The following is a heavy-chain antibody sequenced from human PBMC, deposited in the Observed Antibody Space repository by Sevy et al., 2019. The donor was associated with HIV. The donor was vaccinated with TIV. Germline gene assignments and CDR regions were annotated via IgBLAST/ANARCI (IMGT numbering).Heavy chain of an antibody. J-gene: IGHJ4*02. CDR1: GYSISSSYW. D-gene: IGHD7-27*01. CDR2: IHYSGNT. V-gene: IGHV4-38-2*01. Sequence: SETLSLTCVVSGYSISSSYWLDWFRRPPGKGLEWIGAIHYSGNTQYTPSLKSRVTVSADTSKNQFSLRLTSMTAADTAVYYCASHDWGRQDYWGQGTLVTVSS. CDR3: ASHDWGRQDY.